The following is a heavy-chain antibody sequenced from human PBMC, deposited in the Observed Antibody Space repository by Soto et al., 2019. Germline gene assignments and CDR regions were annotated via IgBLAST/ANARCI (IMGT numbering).Heavy chain of an antibody. V-gene: IGHV1-18*04. J-gene: IGHJ6*02. CDR1: GYIFTGYG. Sequence: QVQLVQSGAEVKKPGASVKVSCKASGYIFTGYGISWVRQAPGQGLEWIGWISPYNGHTEYAQSLQGRLTVTADKSTTRAKMGLRGLSSGDTAVYYCARGGSGYHTGRGFAGAMDVWGQGTTVTVSS. CDR3: ARGGSGYHTGRGFAGAMDV. D-gene: IGHD3-3*01. CDR2: ISPYNGHT.